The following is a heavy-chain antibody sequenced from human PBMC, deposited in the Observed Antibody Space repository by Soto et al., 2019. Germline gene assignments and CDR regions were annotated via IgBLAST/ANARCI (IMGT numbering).Heavy chain of an antibody. CDR3: ARANNGIYVAFEI. Sequence: QVQVVESGGDVVQPGRSLRLSCAASGFTFNSYGMHWVRQAPGKGLEWVAVLSYDEDTKYYADSVKGRFTVSGDRSKNTLFLQMNSLRAEDTALYYCARANNGIYVAFEIWGQGTVVTVSS. CDR2: LSYDEDTK. V-gene: IGHV3-30*03. J-gene: IGHJ3*02. D-gene: IGHD2-8*01. CDR1: GFTFNSYG.